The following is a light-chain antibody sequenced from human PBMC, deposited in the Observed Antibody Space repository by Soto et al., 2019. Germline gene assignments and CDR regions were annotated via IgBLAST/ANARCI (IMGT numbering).Light chain of an antibody. Sequence: QSVLTQPPSVSGAPGQRVTISCTESSSNIGAASNVYWYQQLPGVAPKLLLYDDNSRPSGVPDRFSASKSGTSASLAITGLQAEDEADYYCQSYDFSLTSVVFGGGTKLTVL. CDR1: SSNIGAASN. J-gene: IGLJ2*01. CDR3: QSYDFSLTSVV. V-gene: IGLV1-40*01. CDR2: DDN.